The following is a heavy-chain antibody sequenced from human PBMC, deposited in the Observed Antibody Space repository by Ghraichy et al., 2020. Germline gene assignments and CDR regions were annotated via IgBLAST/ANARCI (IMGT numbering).Heavy chain of an antibody. CDR1: GGSFSGYY. CDR2: INHSGST. Sequence: SETLSLTCAVYGGSFSGYYWSWIRQPPGKGLEWIGEINHSGSTNYNPSLKSRVTISVDTSKNQFSLKLSSVTAADTAVYYCARGDYGFGAFDIWGQGTMVTVSS. V-gene: IGHV4-34*01. D-gene: IGHD4-17*01. J-gene: IGHJ3*02. CDR3: ARGDYGFGAFDI.